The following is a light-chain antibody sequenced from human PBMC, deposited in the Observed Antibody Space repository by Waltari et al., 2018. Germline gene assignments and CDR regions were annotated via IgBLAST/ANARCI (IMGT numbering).Light chain of an antibody. CDR2: GAS. V-gene: IGKV3-20*01. J-gene: IGKJ4*01. CDR1: QSVWNSY. CDR3: QQYGNSPLT. Sequence: VLTQSPGTLSLSPGERATLSCRASQSVWNSYLAWYQQKPGQAPRLLIYGASLRATGIPERFSGSGSGTDFTLTIRSLEPEDFALYHCQQYGNSPLTFGGGTRVEI.